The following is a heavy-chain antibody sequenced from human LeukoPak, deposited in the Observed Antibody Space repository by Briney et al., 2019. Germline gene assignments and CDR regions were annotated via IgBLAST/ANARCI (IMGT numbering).Heavy chain of an antibody. CDR1: GFTFSSYE. Sequence: QPGGSLRLSCAASGFTFSSYEMNWVRQAPGKGLEWVSYILSSGKTIYYADSVKGRFTISRDNSKNTLYLQMNSLRAEDTAVYYCAKDLVPVRGYSYGGNYYYYMDVWGKGTTVTVSS. D-gene: IGHD5-18*01. V-gene: IGHV3-48*03. CDR3: AKDLVPVRGYSYGGNYYYYMDV. CDR2: ILSSGKTI. J-gene: IGHJ6*03.